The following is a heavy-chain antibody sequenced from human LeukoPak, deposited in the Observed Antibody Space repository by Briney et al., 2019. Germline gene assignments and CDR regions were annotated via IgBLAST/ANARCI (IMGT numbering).Heavy chain of an antibody. CDR1: GGSFSGYY. CDR3: ARRGNGSFYYFDD. D-gene: IGHD1-26*01. J-gene: IGHJ4*02. Sequence: SETLSLTCAVYGGSFSGYYWSWIRQPPGKGLEWIGEINHSGSTNYNPSLKSRVTISVDTSKNQFSLKLSSVTAAHTAVYYCARRGNGSFYYFDDWGQGTLVTVSS. CDR2: INHSGST. V-gene: IGHV4-34*01.